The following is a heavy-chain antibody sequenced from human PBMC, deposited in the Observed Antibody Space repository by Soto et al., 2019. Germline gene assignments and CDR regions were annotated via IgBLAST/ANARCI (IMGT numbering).Heavy chain of an antibody. V-gene: IGHV1-18*01. Sequence: QGQLVQSGAEVKKPGASVKVSCKASGYTFTDYDISWVRQAPGQGLEWVGWISVDNGNTKYVESLQGRVTMTTDTSSSTAYLEVRSLRSDDTAVYYCARTSVSNYNWFDPWGQGTLVAVSS. CDR1: GYTFTDYD. D-gene: IGHD4-4*01. CDR3: ARTSVSNYNWFDP. J-gene: IGHJ5*02. CDR2: ISVDNGNT.